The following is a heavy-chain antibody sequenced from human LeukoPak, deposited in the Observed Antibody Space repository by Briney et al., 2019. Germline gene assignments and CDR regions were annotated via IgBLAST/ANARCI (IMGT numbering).Heavy chain of an antibody. CDR1: GFTFSSYS. CDR3: ARSRASSGLLGY. D-gene: IGHD6-19*01. J-gene: IGHJ4*02. Sequence: GGSLRLSCAASGFTFSSYSMNWVRQAPGKGLEWVSFISSSRSDIYYADSMKGRFTISRDNSKNTLYLQMNSLRAEDTAVYYCARSRASSGLLGYWGQGTLVTVSS. CDR2: ISSSRSDI. V-gene: IGHV3-21*01.